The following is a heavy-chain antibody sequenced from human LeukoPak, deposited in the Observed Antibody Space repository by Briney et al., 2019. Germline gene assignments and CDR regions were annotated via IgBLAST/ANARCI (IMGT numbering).Heavy chain of an antibody. V-gene: IGHV4-59*11. Sequence: SETLSFTCTVSGGSISSHYWSWIRQPPGKGLEWIGYIYYSGSTNYNPSLKSRVTISVDTSKNQFSLKLSSVTAADTAVYYCARGAGSDFWSGYYRDYFDYWGQGTLVTVSS. CDR1: GGSISSHY. CDR3: ARGAGSDFWSGYYRDYFDY. J-gene: IGHJ4*02. CDR2: IYYSGST. D-gene: IGHD3-3*01.